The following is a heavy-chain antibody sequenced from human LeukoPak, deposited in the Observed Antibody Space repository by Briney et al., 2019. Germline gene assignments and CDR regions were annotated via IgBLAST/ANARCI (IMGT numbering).Heavy chain of an antibody. CDR3: ARGSEGTYYFDY. Sequence: SETLSLTCTVSGDSISTSNSYWGWIRQPPGKGLEWIGEINHSGSTNYNPSLKSRVTISVDTSKNQFSLKLSSVTAADTAVYYCARGSEGTYYFDYWGQGTLVTVSS. V-gene: IGHV4-39*07. D-gene: IGHD1-1*01. CDR2: INHSGST. CDR1: GDSISTSNSY. J-gene: IGHJ4*02.